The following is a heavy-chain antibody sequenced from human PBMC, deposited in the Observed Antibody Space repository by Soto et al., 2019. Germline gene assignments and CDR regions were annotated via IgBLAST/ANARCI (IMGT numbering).Heavy chain of an antibody. J-gene: IGHJ4*01. D-gene: IGHD3-22*01. CDR3: ASLPQGYYDRSGRLVDY. CDR2: LIYSGST. Sequence: LXLTCTVAVDSVSRSTNHWGWIRQPPGKGLEWVASLIYSGSTYYNPSLNSRVTISVDTSKNQVPLKVRSVTAADTAVYYCASLPQGYYDRSGRLVDYWGHGTLVTVSS. V-gene: IGHV4-39*01. CDR1: VDSVSRSTNH.